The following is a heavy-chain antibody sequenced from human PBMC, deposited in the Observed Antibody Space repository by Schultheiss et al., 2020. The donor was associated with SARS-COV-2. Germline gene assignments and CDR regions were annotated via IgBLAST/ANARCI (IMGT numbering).Heavy chain of an antibody. J-gene: IGHJ3*02. Sequence: GGSLRLSCAASGFTFSSYAMHWVRQAPGKGLEWVSGISWNSGSIGYADSVKGRFTISRDNAKNSLYLQMNSLRAEDTAVYYCARWSSGWYLTPNDAFDIWGQGTMVTVSS. V-gene: IGHV3-9*01. D-gene: IGHD6-19*01. CDR2: ISWNSGSI. CDR3: ARWSSGWYLTPNDAFDI. CDR1: GFTFSSYA.